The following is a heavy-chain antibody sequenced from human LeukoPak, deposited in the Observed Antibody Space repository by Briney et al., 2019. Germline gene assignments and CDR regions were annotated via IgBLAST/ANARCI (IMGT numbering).Heavy chain of an antibody. D-gene: IGHD1-26*01. CDR1: GFTFSSYG. CDR2: ISYDGSNK. CDR3: AKGRRFGHSGSSFDY. Sequence: PGGSLRLSCAASGFTFSSYGMHWVRQAPGKGLEWVAVISYDGSNKYYADSVKGRFTISRDNSKNTLYLQMNSLRAEDTAVYYCAKGRRFGHSGSSFDYWGQGTPVTVSS. V-gene: IGHV3-30*18. J-gene: IGHJ4*02.